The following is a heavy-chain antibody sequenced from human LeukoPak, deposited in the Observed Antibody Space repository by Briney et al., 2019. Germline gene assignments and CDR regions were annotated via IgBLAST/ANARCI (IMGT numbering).Heavy chain of an antibody. CDR3: ARVAGSIDY. V-gene: IGHV1-8*03. CDR2: MNPNSGYT. Sequence: ASVKVSCKASGYTFTTYDINWVRQATGQGLEWMGWMNPNSGYTRYAQKFQGRVTITRDTSISTAYMELSSLRSEDTAVYYCARVAGSIDYWGQGTLVTVSS. CDR1: GYTFTTYD. D-gene: IGHD6-19*01. J-gene: IGHJ4*02.